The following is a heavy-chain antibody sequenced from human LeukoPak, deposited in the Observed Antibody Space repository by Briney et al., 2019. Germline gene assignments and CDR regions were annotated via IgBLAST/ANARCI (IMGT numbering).Heavy chain of an antibody. D-gene: IGHD6-13*01. Sequence: PSETLSLTCAVYGGSFSGYYWSWIRQPPGKGLEWIGEINHSGSTNYNPSLKSRVTISVDTSRNQFSLKLSSVTAADTAVYYCARGTRSSWYGDDYWGQGTLVTVSS. CDR1: GGSFSGYY. CDR2: INHSGST. CDR3: ARGTRSSWYGDDY. V-gene: IGHV4-34*01. J-gene: IGHJ4*02.